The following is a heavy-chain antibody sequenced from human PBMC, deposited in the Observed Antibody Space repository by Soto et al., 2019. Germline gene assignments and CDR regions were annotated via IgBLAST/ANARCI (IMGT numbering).Heavy chain of an antibody. CDR3: AGGYYGSGTSWYFDL. CDR1: GGSISSGGYY. J-gene: IGHJ2*01. Sequence: QVQLQESGPGLVKPSQTLSLTCTVSGGSISSGGYYWSWIRQHPGKGLEWIGYIYYSGSTYYNPTHKSRVTVSVDTSKNQFSLKLSSVTAEDTGVYYCAGGYYGSGTSWYFDLWGRGTLVTVSS. CDR2: IYYSGST. D-gene: IGHD3-10*01. V-gene: IGHV4-31*03.